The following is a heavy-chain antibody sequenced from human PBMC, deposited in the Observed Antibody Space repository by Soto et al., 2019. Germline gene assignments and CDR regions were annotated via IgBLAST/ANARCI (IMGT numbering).Heavy chain of an antibody. CDR1: GYTFTSYA. Sequence: QVQLVQSGAEVKKPGASVKVSCKASGYTFTSYAMHWVRQAPGQRLEWMGWINAGNGNTKYSQKFQGRVTITRDTSASTGYMELSSLRSEDTAVYYCARAYSSSWYAYWGQGTLVTVSS. J-gene: IGHJ4*02. V-gene: IGHV1-3*01. CDR2: INAGNGNT. D-gene: IGHD6-13*01. CDR3: ARAYSSSWYAY.